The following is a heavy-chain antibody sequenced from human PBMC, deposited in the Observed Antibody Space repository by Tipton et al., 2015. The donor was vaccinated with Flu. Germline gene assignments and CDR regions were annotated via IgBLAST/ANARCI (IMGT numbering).Heavy chain of an antibody. Sequence: TLSLTCTVSGYSISSGYYWGWIRQPPGKGLEWIGSIDHSGTTYYNPSLKSRVTISVDTSKNQFSLKLSSVTAADTAVYYCARDVGSSGSFDYWGQGTLVTVST. CDR3: ARDVGSSGSFDY. CDR1: GYSISSGYY. J-gene: IGHJ4*02. CDR2: IDHSGTT. D-gene: IGHD6-13*01. V-gene: IGHV4-38-2*02.